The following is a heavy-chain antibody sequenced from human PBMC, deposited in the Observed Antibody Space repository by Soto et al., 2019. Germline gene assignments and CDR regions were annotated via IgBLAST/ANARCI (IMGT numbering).Heavy chain of an antibody. V-gene: IGHV3-48*02. CDR2: ITSSSSTI. J-gene: IGHJ3*02. CDR3: ARDRNSGWPGAFDI. CDR1: GFTFSSYS. D-gene: IGHD6-19*01. Sequence: EVQLVESGGGLVQPGGSLRLFCAASGFTFSSYSMNWVRQAPGKGLEWVSYITSSSSTIYYADSVKGRFTISRDNAKNSLYLQMHSLRDEDTAVYYCARDRNSGWPGAFDIWGQGTMVTVS.